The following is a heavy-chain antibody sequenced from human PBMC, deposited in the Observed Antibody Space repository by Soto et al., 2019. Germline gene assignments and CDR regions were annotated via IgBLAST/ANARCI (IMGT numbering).Heavy chain of an antibody. Sequence: QVQLVQSGAEVKKPGASVKVSCKASGYTFTSYAMHWVRQAPGQRLEWMGWINAGNGNTKYSQKFQGRVTITRDTSASTAYMKLSSLRSEDTAVYYCAREKGLQFDWLRGNYFDYWGQGTLVTVSS. V-gene: IGHV1-3*01. CDR1: GYTFTSYA. CDR2: INAGNGNT. D-gene: IGHD3-9*01. J-gene: IGHJ4*02. CDR3: AREKGLQFDWLRGNYFDY.